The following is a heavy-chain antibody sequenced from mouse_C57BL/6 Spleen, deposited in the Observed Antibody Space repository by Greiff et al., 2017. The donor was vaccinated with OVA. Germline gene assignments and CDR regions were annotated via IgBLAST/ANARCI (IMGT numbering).Heavy chain of an antibody. D-gene: IGHD2-1*01. CDR1: GFSLTSYG. J-gene: IGHJ2*01. Sequence: VMLVESGPGLVQPSQSLSITCTVSGFSLTSYGVHWVRQSPGKGLEWLGVIWRGGSTDYNAAFMSRLSITKDNSKSQVFFKMNSLQADDTAIYYCAKNFGNGYFDYWGKGTTLTVSS. CDR3: AKNFGNGYFDY. CDR2: IWRGGST. V-gene: IGHV2-5*01.